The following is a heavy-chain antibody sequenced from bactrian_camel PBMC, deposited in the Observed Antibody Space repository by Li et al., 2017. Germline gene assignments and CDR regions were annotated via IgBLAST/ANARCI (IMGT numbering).Heavy chain of an antibody. J-gene: IGHJ4*01. V-gene: IGHV3S40*01. CDR3: ARGGTWFELDY. D-gene: IGHD2*01. CDR1: GFGFSGYV. Sequence: VQLVESGGGLVQPGRSLRLSCTASGFGFSGYVMSWVRQASGKGLEWVSSVGSGGRATFYADSMKGRFTISKDNAKNTVYLQMNNLKPEDAALYYCARGGTWFELDYWGQGTQVTVS. CDR2: VGSGGRAT.